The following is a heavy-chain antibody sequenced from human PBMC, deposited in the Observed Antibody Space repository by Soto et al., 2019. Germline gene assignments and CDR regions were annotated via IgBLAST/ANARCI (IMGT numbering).Heavy chain of an antibody. D-gene: IGHD5-12*01. V-gene: IGHV4-34*01. CDR2: VKDGGHT. CDR1: GGSLSGYY. J-gene: IGHJ4*02. Sequence: QVQLQQWGAGLLKPSETLSLNCAVTGGSLSGYYWSWIRQPPGKGLEWIGEVKDGGHTNYSPPLRGRVTISSATSNNQCSLRLNSVTAADTGVYYCARGQEGVVATHWDQGSLVTVSS. CDR3: ARGQEGVVATH.